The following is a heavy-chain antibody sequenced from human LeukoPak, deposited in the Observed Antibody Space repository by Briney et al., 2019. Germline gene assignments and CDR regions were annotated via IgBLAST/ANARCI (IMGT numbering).Heavy chain of an antibody. Sequence: GASVKVSCKASEYTFTGYYMHWVRQAPGQGLEWMGRINPNSGGTNYAQKFQGRVTMTRDTSISTAYMELSRLRSDDTAVYYCASTSSTPSIDSSGYYYWGQGTLVTVSS. D-gene: IGHD3-22*01. CDR1: EYTFTGYY. CDR3: ASTSSTPSIDSSGYYY. J-gene: IGHJ4*02. CDR2: INPNSGGT. V-gene: IGHV1-2*06.